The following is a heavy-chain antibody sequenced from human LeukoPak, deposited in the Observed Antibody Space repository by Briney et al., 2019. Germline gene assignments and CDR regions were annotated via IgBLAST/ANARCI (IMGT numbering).Heavy chain of an antibody. CDR1: GGSISNYY. D-gene: IGHD1-26*01. J-gene: IGHJ4*02. CDR2: IYYSGST. V-gene: IGHV4-59*05. Sequence: PSETLSLTCTVSGGSISNYYWSWIRQPPGKGLEWIGSIYYSGSTYYNPSLKSRVTISVDTSKNRFSLKLSSVTAADTAVYYCATRIVGATDPDYWGQGTLVTVSS. CDR3: ATRIVGATDPDY.